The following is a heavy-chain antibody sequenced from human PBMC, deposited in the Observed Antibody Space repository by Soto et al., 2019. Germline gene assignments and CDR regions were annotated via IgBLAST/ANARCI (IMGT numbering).Heavy chain of an antibody. CDR2: ISSSSSYI. CDR3: ARGVSSGYSGYDHWFDP. Sequence: EVQLVESGGGLVKPGGSLRLSCAASGFTFSSYSMNWVRQAPGKGLEWVSSISSSSSYIYYADSVKGRFTISRDNAKNSLYRQMNSLRAEDTAVYYCARGVSSGYSGYDHWFDPWGQGTLVTVSS. D-gene: IGHD5-12*01. V-gene: IGHV3-21*01. CDR1: GFTFSSYS. J-gene: IGHJ5*02.